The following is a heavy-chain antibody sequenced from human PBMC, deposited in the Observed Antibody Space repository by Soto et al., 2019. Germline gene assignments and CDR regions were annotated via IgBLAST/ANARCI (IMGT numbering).Heavy chain of an antibody. D-gene: IGHD2-2*01. CDR2: ISGSGGST. CDR3: ANIGLGVVPAPDDY. J-gene: IGHJ4*02. V-gene: IGHV3-23*01. CDR1: GFTFSGYA. Sequence: PGGSLRLSCAASGFTFSGYAMSWVRQAPGKGLEWVSAISGSGGSTYYADSVKGRFTISRDNSKNTLYLQMNSLRAEDTAVYSCANIGLGVVPAPDDYWGQGTLVTVSS.